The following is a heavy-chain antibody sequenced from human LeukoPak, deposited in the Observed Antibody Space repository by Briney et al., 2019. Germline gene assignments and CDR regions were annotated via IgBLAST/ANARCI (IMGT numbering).Heavy chain of an antibody. Sequence: SVKVSCKAPGDTVSNYGISWVRQAPGQGLEWMGGIIPKLGRVNYAQKFQGRVMITAVESTNTVNMELNSLRSEDTAVYYCAIRHCGGECHPTNYYYYGIHVWGQGTTVTVSS. D-gene: IGHD2-21*01. V-gene: IGHV1-69*13. CDR1: GDTVSNYG. CDR3: AIRHCGGECHPTNYYYYGIHV. CDR2: IIPKLGRV. J-gene: IGHJ6*02.